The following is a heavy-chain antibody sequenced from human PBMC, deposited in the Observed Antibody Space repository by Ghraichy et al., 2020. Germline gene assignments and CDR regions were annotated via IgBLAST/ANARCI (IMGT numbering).Heavy chain of an antibody. CDR1: GGSISNFY. D-gene: IGHD6-25*01. Sequence: SETLSLTCTVSGGSISNFYCSWIRQPPGKGLEWIGYIYYSGSTNFNPSLKSRVTMSVDTSKNQFSLKLNSVTAADTAVYYCARHRLTERGAAGCDSWGQGTLVTVSS. J-gene: IGHJ4*02. CDR2: IYYSGST. CDR3: ARHRLTERGAAGCDS. V-gene: IGHV4-59*08.